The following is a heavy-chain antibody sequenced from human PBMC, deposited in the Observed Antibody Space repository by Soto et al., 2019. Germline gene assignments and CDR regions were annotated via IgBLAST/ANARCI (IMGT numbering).Heavy chain of an antibody. CDR1: GFLFSHYL. D-gene: IGHD3-22*01. Sequence: GFHGLSSEASGFLFSHYLMSWVRPATGKGLEWVSAISGSGGSTYYADSVKGRFTISRDNSKNTLYLQMNSLRAEDTAVYHCAKSPSSGYPGHYFEYWGQGHRVTVSA. J-gene: IGHJ4*02. CDR3: AKSPSSGYPGHYFEY. CDR2: ISGSGGST. V-gene: IGHV3-23*01.